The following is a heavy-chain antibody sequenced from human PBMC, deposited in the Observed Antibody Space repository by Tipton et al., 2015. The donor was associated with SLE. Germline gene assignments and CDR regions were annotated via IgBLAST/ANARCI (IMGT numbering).Heavy chain of an antibody. J-gene: IGHJ4*02. Sequence: GSLRLSCAASGFTFSSYAMSWVRQAPGKGLEWVSTISGSGGNTYYADSVKGRFTISRDNSKNTLYLQMNSLRAEDTAVYYCAREMVVYGVVSRGLWGQGTLVTVSS. CDR1: GFTFSSYA. V-gene: IGHV3-23*01. CDR3: AREMVVYGVVSRGL. D-gene: IGHD3-3*01. CDR2: ISGSGGNT.